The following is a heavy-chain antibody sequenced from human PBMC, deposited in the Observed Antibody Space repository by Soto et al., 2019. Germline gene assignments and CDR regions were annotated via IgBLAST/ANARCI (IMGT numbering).Heavy chain of an antibody. CDR2: ISAYNGKT. CDR3: ARDCDGSCYMFGCYYGMDL. Sequence: SVKVPCKASGYTFTSYGISWVRQAPGQGLEWMGWISAYNGKTNYAQKLQGRVTMTTDTSTSTAYMELRSLRSDYTALYYCARDCDGSCYMFGCYYGMDLWGQGTTVTVSS. CDR1: GYTFTSYG. J-gene: IGHJ6*02. V-gene: IGHV1-18*04. D-gene: IGHD2-15*01.